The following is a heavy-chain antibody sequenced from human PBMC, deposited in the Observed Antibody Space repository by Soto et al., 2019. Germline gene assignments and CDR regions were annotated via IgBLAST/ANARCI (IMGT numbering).Heavy chain of an antibody. CDR3: ARGYCSGGNCYSGMDV. Sequence: SVKVSCKASGCTFSTHAIIWVRQAPGHGLEWMGGIIPNSGTTYYTQKFQGRVTITADEPTSTAFMELSSLKSDDTAVFYCARGYCSGGNCYSGMDVWGQGTMVTVSS. V-gene: IGHV1-69*13. D-gene: IGHD2-15*01. CDR1: GCTFSTHA. J-gene: IGHJ6*02. CDR2: IIPNSGTT.